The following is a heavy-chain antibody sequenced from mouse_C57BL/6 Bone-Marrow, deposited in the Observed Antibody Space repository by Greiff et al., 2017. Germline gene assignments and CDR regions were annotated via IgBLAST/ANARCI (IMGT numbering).Heavy chain of an antibody. Sequence: EVQLVESGGGLVKPGGSLKLSCAASGFTFSDYGMHWVRQAPEKGLEWVAYISSGSSTIYYADTVKGRFTISRDNAKSTLFLQMTSLRSEDTAMYYCARLLWSYAMDYKGQGPSVCGSS. V-gene: IGHV5-17*01. CDR2: ISSGSSTI. CDR1: GFTFSDYG. D-gene: IGHD1-1*02. CDR3: ARLLWSYAMDY. J-gene: IGHJ4*01.